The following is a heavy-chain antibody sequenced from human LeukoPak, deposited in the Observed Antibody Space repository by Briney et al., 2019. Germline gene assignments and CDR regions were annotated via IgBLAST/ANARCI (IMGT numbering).Heavy chain of an antibody. CDR2: INPNSGGT. D-gene: IGHD3-10*01. J-gene: IGHJ3*02. V-gene: IGHV1-2*02. CDR3: ARVAGSYGLDDAFDI. CDR1: GYTFTGYY. Sequence: ASVKVSCKASGYTFTGYYMHWVRQAPGQGLEWMGWINPNSGGTNYAQKFQGRVTMTRDTSISTAYMELSRLRSDDTAVYYCARVAGSYGLDDAFDIWGQGTMVTVSS.